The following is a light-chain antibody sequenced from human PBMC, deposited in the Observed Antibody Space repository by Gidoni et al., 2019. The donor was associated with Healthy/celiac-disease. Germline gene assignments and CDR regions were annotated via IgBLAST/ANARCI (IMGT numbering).Light chain of an antibody. CDR1: SSDVGGYNY. CDR3: SSYTSISTLGV. Sequence: QSALTQPASVSGSPGQSITISCTGTSSDVGGYNYVYWYQQNPGKAPKLMIYEVSNRPSGVSNRFSGSKSGNTASLTISGLQAEDEADYYCSSYTSISTLGVFGGGTKLTVL. CDR2: EVS. V-gene: IGLV2-14*01. J-gene: IGLJ3*02.